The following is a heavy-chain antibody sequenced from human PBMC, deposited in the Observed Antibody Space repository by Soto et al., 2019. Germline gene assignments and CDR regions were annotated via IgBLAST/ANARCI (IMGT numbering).Heavy chain of an antibody. Sequence: QVQLQQWGAGLLKPSETLSLTCAVYGGSFSGYYWSWIRQPPGKGLEWIGEINHSGSTNYNTSLKSRVSISVDTSKKQCSLKLSAVTAAYTAVYYCARGLDDYGDYVAYWGQGTLVTVSS. V-gene: IGHV4-34*01. CDR1: GGSFSGYY. CDR3: ARGLDDYGDYVAY. J-gene: IGHJ4*02. D-gene: IGHD4-17*01. CDR2: INHSGST.